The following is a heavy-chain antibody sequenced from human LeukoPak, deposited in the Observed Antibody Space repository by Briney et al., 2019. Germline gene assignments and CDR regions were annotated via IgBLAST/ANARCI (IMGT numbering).Heavy chain of an antibody. D-gene: IGHD6-19*01. CDR1: GGSFSGYY. CDR2: INHSGST. V-gene: IGHV4-34*01. Sequence: SETLSLTCAVYGGSFSGYYWSWIRQPPGKGLEWIGEINHSGSTSYNPSLKSRVTISVDTSKNQFSLKLSSVTAADTAVYYCGRGRRGWPRVANWFDPWGQGTLVTVSS. J-gene: IGHJ5*02. CDR3: GRGRRGWPRVANWFDP.